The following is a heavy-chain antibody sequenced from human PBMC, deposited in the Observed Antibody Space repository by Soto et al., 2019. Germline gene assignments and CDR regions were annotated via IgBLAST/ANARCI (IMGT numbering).Heavy chain of an antibody. D-gene: IGHD7-27*01. CDR2: IIPIFGTA. CDR3: AGRTVDAANWGLDY. J-gene: IGHJ4*02. Sequence: SVKVSCKASGGTFSSYAISWVRQAPGQGLEWMGGIIPIFGTANYAQKFQGRVTITADESTSTAYMELSSVTVADTAVYYCAGRTVDAANWGLDYWGQGVLVTVSS. CDR1: GGTFSSYA. V-gene: IGHV1-69*13.